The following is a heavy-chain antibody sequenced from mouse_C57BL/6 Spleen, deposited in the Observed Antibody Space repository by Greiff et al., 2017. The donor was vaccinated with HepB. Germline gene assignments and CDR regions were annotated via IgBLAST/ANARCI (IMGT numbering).Heavy chain of an antibody. D-gene: IGHD1-1*01. CDR2: ISSGSSTI. CDR1: GFTFSDYG. V-gene: IGHV5-17*01. CDR3: ASLYGTWYFDV. J-gene: IGHJ1*03. Sequence: EVQLVESGGGLVKPGGSLKLSCAASGFTFSDYGMHWVRQAPEKGLEWVAYISSGSSTIYYADTVKGRFTISRDNAKNTLFLQMTSLRSEDTAMYYCASLYGTWYFDVWGTGTTVTVSS.